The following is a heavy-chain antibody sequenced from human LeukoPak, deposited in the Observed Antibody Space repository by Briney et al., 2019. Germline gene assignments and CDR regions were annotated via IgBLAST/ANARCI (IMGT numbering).Heavy chain of an antibody. Sequence: PSETLSLTCAVYGGSFSGYYRSWIRQPPGKGLEWIGEINHSGSTNYNPSLKSRVTISVDTSKNQFSLKLSSVTAADTAVYYCARTGVGYYYYGMDVWGQGTTVTVSS. CDR1: GGSFSGYY. V-gene: IGHV4-34*01. CDR2: INHSGST. D-gene: IGHD1-26*01. CDR3: ARTGVGYYYYGMDV. J-gene: IGHJ6*02.